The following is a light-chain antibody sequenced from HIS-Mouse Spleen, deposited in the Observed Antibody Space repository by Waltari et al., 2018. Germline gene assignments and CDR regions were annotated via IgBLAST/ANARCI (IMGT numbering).Light chain of an antibody. CDR2: CAS. CDR1: QSVLYSSNNKNY. Sequence: DIVMTQSPDSLAVSLGERATINCKSSQSVLYSSNNKNYLAWYQQKPGQPPKLLIYCASSRESGVPYRFSGSGSGTDFTLTISRLQAEDVAVYYCQQYYSTPLNLGGGTKVEIK. CDR3: QQYYSTPLN. V-gene: IGKV4-1*01. J-gene: IGKJ4*01.